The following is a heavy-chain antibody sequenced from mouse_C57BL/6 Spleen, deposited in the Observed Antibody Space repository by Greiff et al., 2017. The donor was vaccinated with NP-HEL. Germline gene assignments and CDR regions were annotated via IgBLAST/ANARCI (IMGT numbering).Heavy chain of an antibody. Sequence: QVQLQQSGAELVRPGASVKLSCKASGYTFTDYYINWVKQRPGQGLEWIARIYPGSGNTYYNEKFKGKATLTAEKSSSTAYMQLSSLTSEDSAVYFCARGRLTDYGSSYDYYAMDYWGQGTSVTVSS. V-gene: IGHV1-76*01. CDR3: ARGRLTDYGSSYDYYAMDY. CDR1: GYTFTDYY. D-gene: IGHD1-1*01. J-gene: IGHJ4*01. CDR2: IYPGSGNT.